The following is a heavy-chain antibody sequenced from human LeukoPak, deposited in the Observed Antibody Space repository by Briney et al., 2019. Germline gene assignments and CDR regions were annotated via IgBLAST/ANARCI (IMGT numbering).Heavy chain of an antibody. V-gene: IGHV3-23*01. CDR2: ISTNGGTT. Sequence: GGFLRLSCAASGFTFSIYAMSWVRQVPGKGLEWVSVISTNGGTTYYADSVKGRFTISRDNSKNTLYLQMNSLRAEDTAVYYCARDSRVDTVRDYFDYWGQGTLVTVSS. CDR3: ARDSRVDTVRDYFDY. D-gene: IGHD5-18*01. J-gene: IGHJ4*02. CDR1: GFTFSIYA.